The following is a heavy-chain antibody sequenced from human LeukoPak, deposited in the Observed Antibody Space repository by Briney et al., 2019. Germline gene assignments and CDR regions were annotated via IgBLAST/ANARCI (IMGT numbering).Heavy chain of an antibody. CDR3: ARDSPRGGYGPGYYYMDV. D-gene: IGHD5-12*01. CDR1: GGSISSSSYY. Sequence: SETLSLTCTVSGGSISSSSYYWGWIRQPPGRGLEWIGNIYYSGTTYYNPSLKSRVTISVDTSKNQFSLKLSSVTAADTAVYCCARDSPRGGYGPGYYYMDVWGKGTTVTVSS. J-gene: IGHJ6*03. V-gene: IGHV4-39*07. CDR2: IYYSGTT.